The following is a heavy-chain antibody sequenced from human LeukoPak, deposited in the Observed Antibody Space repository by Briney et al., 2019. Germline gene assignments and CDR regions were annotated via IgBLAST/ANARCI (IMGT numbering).Heavy chain of an antibody. CDR1: GYTFTGYY. D-gene: IGHD4-23*01. CDR2: INPNSGGT. J-gene: IGHJ4*02. Sequence: ASVKVSCKASGYTFTGYYIHWVRQAPGQGLEWMGWINPNSGGTNYAQTFQGRVTMTRVTSISTAYMELSRLRSDDTAVYYCARETTVVSGPDYWGRGTLVTVSS. CDR3: ARETTVVSGPDY. V-gene: IGHV1-2*02.